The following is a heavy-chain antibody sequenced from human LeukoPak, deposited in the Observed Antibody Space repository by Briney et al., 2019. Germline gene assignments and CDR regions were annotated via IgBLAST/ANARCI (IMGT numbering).Heavy chain of an antibody. Sequence: SETLSLTCTVSGGSISSSSYYWSWIRQPPGKGLEWIGEINHSGSTNYNPSLKSRVTISVDTSKNQFSLKLSSVTAADTAVYYCARGSSSGWGYFDYWGQGTLVTVSS. V-gene: IGHV4-39*07. CDR1: GGSISSSSYY. D-gene: IGHD6-19*01. CDR2: INHSGST. J-gene: IGHJ4*02. CDR3: ARGSSSGWGYFDY.